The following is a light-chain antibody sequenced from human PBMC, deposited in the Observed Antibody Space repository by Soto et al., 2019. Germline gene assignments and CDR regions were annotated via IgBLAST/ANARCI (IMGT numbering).Light chain of an antibody. CDR3: QQYGSSPIP. Sequence: EIVLTQSPGTLSLSPGERATLSCRASQSVSSSYLAWYQQKPGQAPRLLIYGASSRATGIPDRFSGSGSGTDFTLTISRLEPEDFAVYYCQQYGSSPIPFGQRTRLEI. J-gene: IGKJ5*01. CDR1: QSVSSSY. CDR2: GAS. V-gene: IGKV3-20*01.